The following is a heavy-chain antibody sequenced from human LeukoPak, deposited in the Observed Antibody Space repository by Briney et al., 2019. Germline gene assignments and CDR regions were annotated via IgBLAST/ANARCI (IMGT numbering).Heavy chain of an antibody. CDR3: ARGQVFWSGYYLS. J-gene: IGHJ5*02. D-gene: IGHD3-3*01. CDR2: ISGSGSST. Sequence: GGSLRLSCAASGSNFNMYAMTWVRQAPGKGLEWVSEISGSGSSTYYADSVKARFTISRDNSKKMLYLDMNSLRTEDTAMYYCARGQVFWSGYYLSWGQGTQVTVSS. CDR1: GSNFNMYA. V-gene: IGHV3-23*01.